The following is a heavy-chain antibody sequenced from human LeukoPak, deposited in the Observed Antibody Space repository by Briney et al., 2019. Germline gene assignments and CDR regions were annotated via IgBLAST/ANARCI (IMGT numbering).Heavy chain of an antibody. V-gene: IGHV1-69*05. D-gene: IGHD6-13*01. J-gene: IGHJ4*02. CDR3: ARSSSSLGFFDY. CDR2: IIPIFGTA. Sequence: SVKVSCKASGGTFSSYAISWVRQAPGQGLEWMGGIIPIFGTANYAQKFQGRVTMTRNTSISTAYMELSSLRSEDTAVYYCARSSSSLGFFDYWGQGTLVTVSS. CDR1: GGTFSSYA.